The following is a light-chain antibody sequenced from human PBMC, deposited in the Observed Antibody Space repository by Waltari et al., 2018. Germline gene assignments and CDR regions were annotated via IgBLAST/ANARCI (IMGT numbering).Light chain of an antibody. J-gene: IGLJ2*01. CDR2: LDN. CDR3: QSADSSGTYVV. CDR1: ALSKHN. V-gene: IGLV3-25*03. Sequence: SYELTLPPSVSVSPGQTARITCSAAALSKHNAYWYQQKPGQAPVLAIYLDNERPSGIPERFSGSSSGTTVTLTISGVQAEDEADYYCQSADSSGTYVVFGGGTKLTVL.